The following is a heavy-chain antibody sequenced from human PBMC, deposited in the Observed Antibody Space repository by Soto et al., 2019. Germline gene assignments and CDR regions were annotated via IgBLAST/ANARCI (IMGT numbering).Heavy chain of an antibody. J-gene: IGHJ4*02. Sequence: GGSLRLSCAASGFTFSRYSMNWVRQAPGKGLEWVSSISSSSSYIYYADSVKGRFTISRDNAKNSLYLQMNSLRAEDTAVYYCARDHALYCSSNSCNDGFDSRGQRTLVTVSS. CDR1: GFTFSRYS. CDR2: ISSSSSYI. V-gene: IGHV3-21*01. CDR3: ARDHALYCSSNSCNDGFDS. D-gene: IGHD2-2*01.